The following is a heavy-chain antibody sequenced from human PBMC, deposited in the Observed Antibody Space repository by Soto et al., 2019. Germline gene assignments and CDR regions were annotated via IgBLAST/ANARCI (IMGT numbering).Heavy chain of an antibody. D-gene: IGHD6-13*01. J-gene: IGHJ6*02. V-gene: IGHV1-69*02. CDR1: GGTFSSYT. Sequence: SVKVSCKASGGTFSSYTISWVRQAPGQGLEWMGRIIPILGIANYAQKFQGRVTITADKSTSTAYMELSSLRSEDTAVYYCASSRIAHYYYYGMDVWGQGTTVTVSS. CDR2: IIPILGIA. CDR3: ASSRIAHYYYYGMDV.